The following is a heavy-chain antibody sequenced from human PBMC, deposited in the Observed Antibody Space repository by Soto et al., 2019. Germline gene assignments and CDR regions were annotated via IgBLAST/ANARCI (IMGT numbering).Heavy chain of an antibody. Sequence: QLVQSGSEVKKPGSSVKVSCQASGGTFSGYVVTWVRQAPGQGLEWMGEFVPLFGTTNYAQRFSGRITITAQESTSTAYMELRTLRSDDTAVYYCATHGLGVSSPPYLDHWGQGTLVTVSS. D-gene: IGHD3-16*01. CDR3: ATHGLGVSSPPYLDH. J-gene: IGHJ4*02. CDR1: GGTFSGYV. V-gene: IGHV1-69*01. CDR2: FVPLFGTT.